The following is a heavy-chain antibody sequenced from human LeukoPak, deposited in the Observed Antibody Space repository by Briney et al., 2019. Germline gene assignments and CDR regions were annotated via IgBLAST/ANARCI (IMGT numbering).Heavy chain of an antibody. V-gene: IGHV3-21*01. Sequence: GGSLRLSCAASGFTFSSYSMNWVRQAPGKGLEWVSSISSSSSYIYYADPVKGRFTISRDNAKNSLYLQMNSLRAEDTAVYYCARERGKYSSGTDAFDIWGQGTMVTVSS. CDR1: GFTFSSYS. CDR2: ISSSSSYI. D-gene: IGHD6-19*01. CDR3: ARERGKYSSGTDAFDI. J-gene: IGHJ3*02.